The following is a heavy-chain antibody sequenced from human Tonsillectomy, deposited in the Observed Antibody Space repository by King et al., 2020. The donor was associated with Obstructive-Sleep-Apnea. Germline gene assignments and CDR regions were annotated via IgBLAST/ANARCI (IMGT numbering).Heavy chain of an antibody. CDR2: MSGSGGST. Sequence: VQLVESGGGLVQPGGSLRLSCAASGFSFSRYALTLVRLAPGKGLQWVSAMSGSGGSTYYTDSVKGRFTISRDNSKNTLYLQMGSLRVEDTAMYHCVKDSDYNSGGYNYPEYWGQGTLVTVSS. V-gene: IGHV3-23*04. CDR3: VKDSDYNSGGYNYPEY. J-gene: IGHJ4*02. CDR1: GFSFSRYA. D-gene: IGHD3-22*01.